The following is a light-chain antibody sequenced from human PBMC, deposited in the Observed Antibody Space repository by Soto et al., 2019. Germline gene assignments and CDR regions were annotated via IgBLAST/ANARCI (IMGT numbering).Light chain of an antibody. CDR3: QQYKTSST. CDR1: QTISSW. CDR2: DAS. J-gene: IGKJ2*01. Sequence: DIQMTQSPSTLSASVGDRVTITCRASQTISSWLAWYQQKPGKAPKLLIYDASSLESGVPSRFSGSGSGTEFTLTISSLQADDFATYYCQQYKTSSTFGQGTTLEIK. V-gene: IGKV1-5*01.